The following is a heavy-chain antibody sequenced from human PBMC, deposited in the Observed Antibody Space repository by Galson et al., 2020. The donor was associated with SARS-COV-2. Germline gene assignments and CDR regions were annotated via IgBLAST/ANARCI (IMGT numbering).Heavy chain of an antibody. V-gene: IGHV3-48*03. CDR3: ARDGILWFGELVGFDP. CDR1: GFTFSSYE. J-gene: IGHJ5*02. D-gene: IGHD3-10*01. CDR2: ISSSGSTI. Sequence: GESLKISCAASGFTFSSYEMNWVRQAPGKGLEWVSYISSSGSTIYYADSVKGRFTISRDNAKNSLYLQMNSLRAEDTAVYYCARDGILWFGELVGFDPWGQGTLVTVSS.